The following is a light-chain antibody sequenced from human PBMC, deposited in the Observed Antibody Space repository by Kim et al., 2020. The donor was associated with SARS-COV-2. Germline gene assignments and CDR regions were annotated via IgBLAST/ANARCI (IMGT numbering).Light chain of an antibody. Sequence: GQSITSSFTGTSSDVGGYNYVAWYQQHPGKAPKLMIYDVSKRPSGVSNRFSGSKSGNTASLTISGLQAEDEADYYCSSYTSSSFYVFGTGTKVTVL. CDR3: SSYTSSSFYV. CDR1: SSDVGGYNY. V-gene: IGLV2-14*04. CDR2: DVS. J-gene: IGLJ1*01.